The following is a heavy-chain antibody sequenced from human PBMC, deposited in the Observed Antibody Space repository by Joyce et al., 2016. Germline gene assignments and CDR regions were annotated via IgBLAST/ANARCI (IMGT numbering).Heavy chain of an antibody. J-gene: IGHJ4*02. Sequence: QLQLQESGPGLVKPSETLSLACTVSGGSVSSERHYWAWIRQPPGKGLEWIGSVYYSGKNYFNPSLKSRVTISADTYQNQFSLKLTSMTAADTAVYYCARVSVGYTWNYAGYYFDLWGQGIPVTVSS. D-gene: IGHD1-7*01. CDR3: ARVSVGYTWNYAGYYFDL. CDR2: VYYSGKN. CDR1: GGSVSSERHY. V-gene: IGHV4-39*07.